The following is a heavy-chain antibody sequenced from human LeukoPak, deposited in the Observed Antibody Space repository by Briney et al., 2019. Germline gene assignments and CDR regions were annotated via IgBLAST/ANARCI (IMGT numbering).Heavy chain of an antibody. Sequence: LRLSCAASGFTFSNYGMHWVGQAPGKGLEWVAVIWYDGSNENYADSVKGRFTISRDNSENTLYLQMNSLRAEDTAVYYCARDRNYGSGLDNLPFDYRGQGTLVTVSS. J-gene: IGHJ4*02. CDR3: ARDRNYGSGLDNLPFDY. V-gene: IGHV3-33*01. D-gene: IGHD3-10*01. CDR2: IWYDGSNE. CDR1: GFTFSNYG.